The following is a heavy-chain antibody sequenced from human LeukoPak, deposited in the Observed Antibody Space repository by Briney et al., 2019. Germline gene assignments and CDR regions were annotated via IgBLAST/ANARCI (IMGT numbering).Heavy chain of an antibody. CDR1: GITLSNYG. CDR3: AKRGVVIRAVIIIGFHKEAYYFDY. CDR2: ISERGGST. D-gene: IGHD3-10*01. V-gene: IGHV3-23*01. J-gene: IGHJ4*02. Sequence: GGSLRLSCVVSGITLSNYGMSWVRQAPGKGLEWVSGISERGGSTNYADSVKGRFIISRDTSKNTVYLQMNSLRVEDTTVYFCAKRGVVIRAVIIIGFHKEAYYFDYWGQGILVTVSS.